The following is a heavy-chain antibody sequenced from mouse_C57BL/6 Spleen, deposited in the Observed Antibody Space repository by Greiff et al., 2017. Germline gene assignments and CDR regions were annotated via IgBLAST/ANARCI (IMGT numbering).Heavy chain of an antibody. D-gene: IGHD1-1*01. CDR3: AYSYGSSYLYYAMDY. CDR2: INPNNGGT. V-gene: IGHV1-22*01. CDR1: GYTFTDYN. Sequence: VQLQQSGPELVKPGASVKMSCKASGYTFTDYNMHWVKQSHGKSLEWIGYINPNNGGTSYNQKCKGKATLTVNKSSSTAYMELRSLTSEDSAVYDCAYSYGSSYLYYAMDYWGQGTSVTVSS. J-gene: IGHJ4*01.